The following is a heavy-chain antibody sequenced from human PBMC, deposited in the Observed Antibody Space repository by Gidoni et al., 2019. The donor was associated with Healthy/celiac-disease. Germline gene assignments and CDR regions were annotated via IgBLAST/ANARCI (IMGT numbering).Heavy chain of an antibody. J-gene: IGHJ4*02. CDR2: IIPIFGTA. CDR3: ARVDQEGVLLLGFDY. D-gene: IGHD3-3*01. Sequence: QVQLVQSGAEVKKPGSSVKVSCKASGCTFSSYAISWVRQAPGQGLEWMGGIIPIFGTANYAQKFQGRVTITADKSTSTAYMELSSLRSEDTAVYYCARVDQEGVLLLGFDYWGQGTLVTVSS. V-gene: IGHV1-69*06. CDR1: GCTFSSYA.